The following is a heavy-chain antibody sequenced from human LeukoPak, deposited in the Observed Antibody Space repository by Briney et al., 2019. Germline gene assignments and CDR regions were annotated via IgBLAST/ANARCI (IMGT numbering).Heavy chain of an antibody. J-gene: IGHJ1*01. V-gene: IGHV3-23*01. Sequence: GGSLRLSCAASGFTFRSYAMSWVRQAPGKGLEWVSAISGSGGSTYYADSVKGRFTISRDNSKNTLYLQMNSLRAEDTAVYYCAKLGSDWYERQYFQHWGQGTLVTVSS. CDR3: AKLGSDWYERQYFQH. D-gene: IGHD6-19*01. CDR2: ISGSGGST. CDR1: GFTFRSYA.